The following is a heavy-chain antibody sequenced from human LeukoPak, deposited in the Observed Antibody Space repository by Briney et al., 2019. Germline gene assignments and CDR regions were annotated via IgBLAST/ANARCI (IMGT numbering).Heavy chain of an antibody. CDR3: ARDGIAVAGTNDY. Sequence: SQTLSLTCTVSGGSISSGSYYWTWIRQPAGKGLEWIGRIYPSGTTNYNPSLKSRVTISLDTSKNQFSLNLNSVTADDTAVYYCARDGIAVAGTNDYWGQGTLVTVSS. D-gene: IGHD6-19*01. J-gene: IGHJ4*02. CDR1: GGSISSGSYY. V-gene: IGHV4-61*02. CDR2: IYPSGTT.